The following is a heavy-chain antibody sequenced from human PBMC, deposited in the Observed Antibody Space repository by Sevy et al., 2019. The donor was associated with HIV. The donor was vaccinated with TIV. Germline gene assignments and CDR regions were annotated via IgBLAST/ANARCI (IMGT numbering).Heavy chain of an antibody. CDR3: ARLRGLRFAWFDP. J-gene: IGHJ5*02. D-gene: IGHD4-17*01. V-gene: IGHV4-31*03. CDR1: GGSISSGGYY. CDR2: IYYSGST. Sequence: SETLSLTCTVSGGSISSGGYYWSWIRQHPGKGLEWIGYIYYSGSTYYNPSLKSRVTISVDTSKNQFSLKLSSVTAADTAVYYCARLRGLRFAWFDPWGQGTLVTVSS.